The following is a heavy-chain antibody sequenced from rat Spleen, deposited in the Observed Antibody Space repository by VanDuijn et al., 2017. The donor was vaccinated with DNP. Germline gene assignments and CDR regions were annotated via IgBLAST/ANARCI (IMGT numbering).Heavy chain of an antibody. V-gene: IGHV4-2*01. J-gene: IGHJ2*01. CDR2: INKDSSIK. CDR3: ARGPNYGGYPDFFDS. D-gene: IGHD1-11*01. CDR1: GFNFNDYW. Sequence: EVKLVESGGGLVQPGSSLKLSCEASGFNFNDYWMGWVRQAPGKGLEWIGEINKDSSIKKYTPSLKDKIMISRDNAQNTLYLQMSELGSEDTAIYYCARGPNYGGYPDFFDSWGQGVMVTVSS.